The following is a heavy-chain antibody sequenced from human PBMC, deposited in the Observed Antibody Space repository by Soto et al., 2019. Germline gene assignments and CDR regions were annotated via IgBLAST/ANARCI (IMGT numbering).Heavy chain of an antibody. CDR3: ARDGGRHSGGIDY. CDR2: IIPIFGTA. Sequence: QVQLVQSGAEVKKPGSSVKVSCKASGGIFSSYSINWVRQAPGQGLEWMGEIIPIFGTANYAQKFQGRVTITADESTSTAYMELSSPRSEDTAVYYCARDGGRHSGGIDYWGQGTLVTVSS. CDR1: GGIFSSYS. D-gene: IGHD1-26*01. V-gene: IGHV1-69*01. J-gene: IGHJ4*02.